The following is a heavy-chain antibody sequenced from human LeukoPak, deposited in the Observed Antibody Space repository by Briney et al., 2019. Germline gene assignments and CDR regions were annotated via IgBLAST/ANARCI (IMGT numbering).Heavy chain of an antibody. D-gene: IGHD6-6*01. V-gene: IGHV3-7*01. Sequence: GGSLRLSCAASGFTFSSYWMSWVRQAPGKGLEWVANIKQDGSEKYYVDPVKGRFTISRDNAKNSLYLQMNSLRAEDTAVYYCAREGQLESEYYFDYWGQGTLVTVSS. CDR2: IKQDGSEK. J-gene: IGHJ4*02. CDR3: AREGQLESEYYFDY. CDR1: GFTFSSYW.